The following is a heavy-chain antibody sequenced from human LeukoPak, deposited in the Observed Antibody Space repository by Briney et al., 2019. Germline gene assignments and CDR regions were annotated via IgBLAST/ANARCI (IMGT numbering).Heavy chain of an antibody. J-gene: IGHJ5*02. CDR1: GYSFTSYW. CDR3: ARHEGTVTTGWFDP. Sequence: GESLKLSCKGSGYSFTSYWISWVRQMPGKGLEWMGRIDPSDSYTDCSPSFQGHVTISADKSISTAYLQWSSLKASDTAMYYCARHEGTVTTGWFDPWGQGTLVTVSS. CDR2: IDPSDSYT. V-gene: IGHV5-10-1*01. D-gene: IGHD4-11*01.